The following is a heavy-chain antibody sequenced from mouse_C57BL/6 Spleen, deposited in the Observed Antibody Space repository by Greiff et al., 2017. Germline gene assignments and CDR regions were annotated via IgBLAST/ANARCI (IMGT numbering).Heavy chain of an antibody. CDR2: ISSGGDYI. D-gene: IGHD1-3*01. V-gene: IGHV5-9-1*02. CDR3: TRAPSKGAMDY. J-gene: IGHJ4*01. Sequence: EVQVVESGEGLVKPGGSLKLSCAASGFTFSSYAMSWVRQTPEKRLEWVAYISSGGDYIYYADTVKGRFTISRDNARNTLYLQMSSLKSEDTAMYYCTRAPSKGAMDYWGQGTSVTVSS. CDR1: GFTFSSYA.